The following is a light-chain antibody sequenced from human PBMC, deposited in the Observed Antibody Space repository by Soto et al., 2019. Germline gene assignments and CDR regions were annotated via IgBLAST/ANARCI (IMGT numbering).Light chain of an antibody. CDR2: GAS. CDR3: QQYNDLPLS. CDR1: HSVSSN. V-gene: IGKV3-15*01. Sequence: EIVMTQSPATLSMSPGERATLSCRASHSVSSNLAWYQQKPGQAPRLLLYGASTRATGIPARFSGSGSGTDFTLSISSLQSEDFAVYYCQQYNDLPLSFGGGTKVELK. J-gene: IGKJ4*01.